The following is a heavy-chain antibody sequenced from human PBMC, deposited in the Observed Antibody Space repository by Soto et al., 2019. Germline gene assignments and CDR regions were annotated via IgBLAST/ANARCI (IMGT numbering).Heavy chain of an antibody. CDR1: GYTFTSYY. CDR3: TRAYGAETFDF. J-gene: IGHJ5*01. CDR2: INPSGGST. V-gene: IGHV1-46*01. D-gene: IGHD3-10*01. Sequence: GASVKVSCKESGYTFTSYYMHWVRQAPGQGLEWMGIINPSGGSTSYAQKFQGRVTMTQNTAIGTAYMELSSLRSDDTATYYCTRAYGAETFDFWGQGTRVTVSS.